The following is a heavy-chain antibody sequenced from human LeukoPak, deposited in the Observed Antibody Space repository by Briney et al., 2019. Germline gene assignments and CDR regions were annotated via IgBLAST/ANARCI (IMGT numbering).Heavy chain of an antibody. CDR3: ARGDGSGSYYKQYYYGMDV. J-gene: IGHJ6*02. D-gene: IGHD3-10*01. Sequence: SETLSLTCTVSGGSISTSYYYWGWIRQPPGKGLEWIGYIYYSGSTNYNPSLKSRLTISVDTSKNQFSLKLSSVTAADTAVYYCARGDGSGSYYKQYYYGMDVWGQGTTVTVSS. CDR1: GGSISTSYYY. CDR2: IYYSGST. V-gene: IGHV4-61*05.